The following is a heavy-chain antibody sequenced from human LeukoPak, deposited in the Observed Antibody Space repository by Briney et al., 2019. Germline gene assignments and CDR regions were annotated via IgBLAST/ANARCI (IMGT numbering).Heavy chain of an antibody. CDR3: ARDLKGATRYGH. V-gene: IGHV3-20*04. J-gene: IGHJ4*02. CDR1: GFSFDDYG. Sequence: LPGGSPRLSCAASGFSFDDYGMSWVRQAPGKGLEWVSSINWNGGSTVYADSVKGRFTISRDNAKNSLYLQMNSLRAEDTALYYCARDLKGATRYGHWGQGTLVTVSS. D-gene: IGHD1-26*01. CDR2: INWNGGST.